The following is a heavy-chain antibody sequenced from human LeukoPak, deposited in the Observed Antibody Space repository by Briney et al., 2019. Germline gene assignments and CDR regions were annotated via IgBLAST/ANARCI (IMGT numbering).Heavy chain of an antibody. D-gene: IGHD5-18*01. CDR2: ISADGRMT. J-gene: IGHJ3*02. Sequence: GGSLTLSCAASGFTFTDYWMHWVRHSPGKGLVWVSRISADGRMTDYEDSVEGRFTVSRDNAKNTLYLKMNRVRAEDTAVYYCARGGFNYGPATLGALDIWGQGTMVPVSS. CDR3: ARGGFNYGPATLGALDI. CDR1: GFTFTDYW. V-gene: IGHV3-74*01.